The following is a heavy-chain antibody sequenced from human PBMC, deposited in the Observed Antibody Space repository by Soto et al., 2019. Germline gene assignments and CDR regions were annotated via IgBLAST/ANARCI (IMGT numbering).Heavy chain of an antibody. J-gene: IGHJ6*02. V-gene: IGHV1-69*13. CDR1: GGTFSSYA. D-gene: IGHD3-22*01. CDR2: IIPIFGTA. Sequence: SVKVSCKASGGTFSSYAISWVRQTPGQGLEWMGGIIPIFGTANYAQKFQGRVTITADESTSTAYMELSSLRSEDTAVYYCARVYSSGLGRYYYYGMDVWGQGTTVTVSS. CDR3: ARVYSSGLGRYYYYGMDV.